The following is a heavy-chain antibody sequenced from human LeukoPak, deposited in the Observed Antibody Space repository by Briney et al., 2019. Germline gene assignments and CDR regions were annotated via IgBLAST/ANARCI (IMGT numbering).Heavy chain of an antibody. Sequence: GASVKVSCKASGGTFSSYAISWVRQAPGQGLEWMGGIITIFGTANYSQKFQGRVTITTDESTSTAYMELSSLRSEDTAVYYCAAESVAGTGGWFDPWGQGTLVTVSS. CDR2: IITIFGTA. CDR3: AAESVAGTGGWFDP. D-gene: IGHD6-19*01. J-gene: IGHJ5*02. V-gene: IGHV1-69*05. CDR1: GGTFSSYA.